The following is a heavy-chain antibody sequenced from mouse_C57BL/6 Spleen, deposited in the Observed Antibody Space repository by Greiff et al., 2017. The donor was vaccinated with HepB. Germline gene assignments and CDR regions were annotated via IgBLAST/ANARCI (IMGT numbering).Heavy chain of an antibody. CDR1: GFNIKDDY. CDR3: TTRGNYDYFDY. Sequence: EVKLQQSGAELVRPGASVKLSCTASGFNIKDDYMHWVKQRPEQGLEWIGWIDPENGATEYASKFQGKATITADTSSNTAYLQLNSLTSEDTAVYYCTTRGNYDYFDYWGQGTTLTVSS. V-gene: IGHV14-4*01. D-gene: IGHD2-1*01. CDR2: IDPENGAT. J-gene: IGHJ2*01.